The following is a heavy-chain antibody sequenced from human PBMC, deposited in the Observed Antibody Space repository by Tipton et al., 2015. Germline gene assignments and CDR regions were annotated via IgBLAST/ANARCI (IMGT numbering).Heavy chain of an antibody. CDR3: ARTRGVQSSDWEVH. CDR1: GVSVSITNLY. D-gene: IGHD2-21*02. Sequence: LRLSCTVSGVSVSITNLYWTWIRQSPGKGLERIGHLFYNGNTNYNPSLKSRVTISVDTSENRFSLRLTSVTAADTAMYYCARTRGVQSSDWEVHWGQGILVNVSS. J-gene: IGHJ4*02. V-gene: IGHV4-61*01. CDR2: LFYNGNT.